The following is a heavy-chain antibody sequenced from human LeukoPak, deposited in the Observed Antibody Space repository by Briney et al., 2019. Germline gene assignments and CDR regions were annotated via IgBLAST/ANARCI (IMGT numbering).Heavy chain of an antibody. J-gene: IGHJ5*02. D-gene: IGHD6-19*01. CDR3: AKDQGIAVMGNWFDP. Sequence: GGSLRLSCAASGFTFSSYAMSWVRQAPGKGLEWVSAISGSGGSTYYADSVKGRFTISRDNSKNTLYLQMNSLRAEDTAVYYCAKDQGIAVMGNWFDPWGQGTLVTVSS. CDR1: GFTFSSYA. V-gene: IGHV3-23*01. CDR2: ISGSGGST.